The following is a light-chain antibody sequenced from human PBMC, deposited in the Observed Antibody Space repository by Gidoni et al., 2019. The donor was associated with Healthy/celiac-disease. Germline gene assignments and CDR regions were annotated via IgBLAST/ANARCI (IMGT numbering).Light chain of an antibody. CDR2: DVS. CDR3: CSYAGSYTVV. V-gene: IGLV2-11*01. Sequence: QSALTQPRSVSGSPGQSVAISCTGTSSDVGGYNYVSWYQQPPGKTPKLMIYDVSKRPSRVPDRFSGSKSGNTASLTISGLQAEDEADYYCCSYAGSYTVVFGGGTKLTVL. J-gene: IGLJ2*01. CDR1: SSDVGGYNY.